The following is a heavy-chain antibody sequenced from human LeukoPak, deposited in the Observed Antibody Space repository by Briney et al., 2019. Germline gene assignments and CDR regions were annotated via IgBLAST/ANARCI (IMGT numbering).Heavy chain of an antibody. CDR2: IYYSGST. D-gene: IGHD3-22*01. CDR1: GGSISSYY. Sequence: PSETLSLTCTVSGGSISSYYWSWIRQPPGKGLEWIGYIYYSGSTNYNPSLKSRVTISVDTSKNQFSLKLSSVTAADTAMYYCARHVGHYDSSGYYYDYWGQGTLVTVSS. V-gene: IGHV4-59*08. J-gene: IGHJ4*02. CDR3: ARHVGHYDSSGYYYDY.